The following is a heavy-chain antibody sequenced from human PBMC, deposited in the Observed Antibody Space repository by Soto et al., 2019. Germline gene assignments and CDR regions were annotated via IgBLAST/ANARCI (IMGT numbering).Heavy chain of an antibody. D-gene: IGHD2-2*02. CDR2: IIPIFVTA. V-gene: IGHV1-69*13. CDR1: GGTFSSYA. J-gene: IGHJ5*02. CDR3: APGPAYCSSTSCYSGGWFDP. Sequence: SVKVSCKASGGTFSSYASSWERQAPGQGLEWMGGIIPIFVTANYAQKFQGRVTITADESTSTAYMELSSLRSEDTAVYYCAPGPAYCSSTSCYSGGWFDPWGQGTLVTVSS.